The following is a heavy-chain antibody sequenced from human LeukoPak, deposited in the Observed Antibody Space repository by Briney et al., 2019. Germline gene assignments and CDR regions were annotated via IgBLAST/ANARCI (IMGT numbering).Heavy chain of an antibody. Sequence: SETLSPTCTVSGGSISSSSYYWGWIRQPPGKGLEWIGSIYYSGSTYYNPSLKSRVTISVDTSKNQFSLKLSSVTAADTAVYYCARDDLADSYYFDYWGQGTLVTVSS. CDR3: ARDDLADSYYFDY. CDR1: GGSISSSSYY. V-gene: IGHV4-39*07. J-gene: IGHJ4*02. D-gene: IGHD3/OR15-3a*01. CDR2: IYYSGST.